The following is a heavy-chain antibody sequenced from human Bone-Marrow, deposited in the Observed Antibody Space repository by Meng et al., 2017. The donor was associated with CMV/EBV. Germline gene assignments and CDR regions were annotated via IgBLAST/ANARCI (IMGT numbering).Heavy chain of an antibody. CDR1: GGSFSGYY. CDR2: INHSGST. CDR3: ASRKIAAAGPCP. J-gene: IGHJ4*02. Sequence: SETLSLTCAVDGGSFSGYYWSWIRQPPGKGLEWIGEINHSGSTNYNPSLKSRITISVDTSKTQFTLKLSSVTAADTAVYYCASRKIAAAGPCPWGQGTLVTVSS. V-gene: IGHV4-34*01. D-gene: IGHD6-13*01.